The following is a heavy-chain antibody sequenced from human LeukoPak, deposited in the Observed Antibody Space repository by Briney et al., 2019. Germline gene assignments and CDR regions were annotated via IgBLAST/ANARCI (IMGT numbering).Heavy chain of an antibody. CDR2: IIPIFGTA. CDR3: ARASLGYFDWFFDY. J-gene: IGHJ4*02. V-gene: IGHV1-69*06. D-gene: IGHD3-9*01. CDR1: GGTFSSYA. Sequence: GSSVKVSCKASGGTFSSYATSWVRQAPGQGLEWMGRIIPIFGTANYAQKFQGRVTITADKSTSTAYMELSSLRSEDTAVYYCARASLGYFDWFFDYWGQGTLVTVSS.